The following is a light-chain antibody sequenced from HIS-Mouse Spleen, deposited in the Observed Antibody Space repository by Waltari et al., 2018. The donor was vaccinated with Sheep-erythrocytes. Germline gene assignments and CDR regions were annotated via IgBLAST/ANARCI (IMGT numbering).Light chain of an antibody. J-gene: IGKJ1*01. CDR1: QSISSY. Sequence: DIQMTQSPSSLSASVGDRVTITCRASQSISSYLNWYQQKPGKAPKLLIYAASSLQSGVPSRFSGSGSGTEFTLTISSLQSEDFAVYYCQQYNNWPPTFGQGTKVEIK. V-gene: IGKV1-39*01. CDR2: AAS. CDR3: QQYNNWPPT.